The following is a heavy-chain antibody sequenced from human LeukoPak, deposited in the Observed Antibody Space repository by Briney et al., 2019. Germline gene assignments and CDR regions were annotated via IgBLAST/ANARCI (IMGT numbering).Heavy chain of an antibody. V-gene: IGHV3-21*01. D-gene: IGHD4-17*01. Sequence: PGESLRLSCAASGFTFSSYSMNWIRQAPGKGLEWVSSISSSTSYIYYADSVKGRFTISKDNARNSLYLQMNSLRAEDTAVYYCARAGGSTVSHSDYWGQGTLVTVSS. CDR2: ISSSTSYI. CDR1: GFTFSSYS. CDR3: ARAGGSTVSHSDY. J-gene: IGHJ4*02.